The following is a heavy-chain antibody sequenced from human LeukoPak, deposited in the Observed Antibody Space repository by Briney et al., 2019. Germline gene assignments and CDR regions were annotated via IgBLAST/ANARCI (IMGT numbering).Heavy chain of an antibody. J-gene: IGHJ5*02. CDR2: IIPIFGTA. D-gene: IGHD6-19*01. CDR3: ARDQTYSSGWYSLGWSDP. CDR1: GGTFSSYA. Sequence: ASVKVSCKASGGTFSSYAISWVRQAPGQGLEWMGGIIPIFGTANYAQKFQGRVTITADESTSTAYMELSSLRSEDTAVYYCARDQTYSSGWYSLGWSDPWGQGTLVTVSS. V-gene: IGHV1-69*13.